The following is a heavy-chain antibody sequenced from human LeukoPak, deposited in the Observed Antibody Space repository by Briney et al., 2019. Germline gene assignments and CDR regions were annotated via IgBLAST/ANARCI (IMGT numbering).Heavy chain of an antibody. V-gene: IGHV3-30-3*01. Sequence: GRSLRLSCAASGFTFSSYAMHWVRQAPGKGLEWVAVISYDGSNKYYADSVKGRFTISRDNSKNTLYLQMNSLRAEDTAVYYCARGYTAMVIAVAMSLDYWGQGTLVTVSS. D-gene: IGHD5-18*01. J-gene: IGHJ4*02. CDR2: ISYDGSNK. CDR3: ARGYTAMVIAVAMSLDY. CDR1: GFTFSSYA.